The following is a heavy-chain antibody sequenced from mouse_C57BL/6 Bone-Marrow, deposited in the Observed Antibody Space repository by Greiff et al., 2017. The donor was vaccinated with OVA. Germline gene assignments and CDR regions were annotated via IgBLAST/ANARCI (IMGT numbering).Heavy chain of an antibody. J-gene: IGHJ3*01. D-gene: IGHD3-2*02. V-gene: IGHV1-69*01. CDR3: AREEGDSAGYWFAY. CDR1: GYTFTSYW. Sequence: QVQLQQPGAELVMPGASVTLSCKASGYTFTSYWMHWVKQRPGQGLEWIGEIDPSDSYTNYNQKFTGKSTLTVDKSSSTAYMQLSSLTSEDSAVYYCAREEGDSAGYWFAYWGKGTLVTVSA. CDR2: IDPSDSYT.